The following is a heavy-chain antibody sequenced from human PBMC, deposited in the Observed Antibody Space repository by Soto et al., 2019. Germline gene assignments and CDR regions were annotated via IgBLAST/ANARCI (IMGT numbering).Heavy chain of an antibody. CDR1: GGSISSSSYY. V-gene: IGHV4-39*01. CDR2: IYYSGST. J-gene: IGHJ4*02. Sequence: SETLPHTCTVSGGSISSSSYYWGWIRQPPGKGLEWIGSIYYSGSTYYNPSLKSRATISVDTSKNQFSLKLSSVTAADTAVYYCASARPTYYDILSGYYYFGQGTLVT. D-gene: IGHD3-9*01. CDR3: ASARPTYYDILSGYYY.